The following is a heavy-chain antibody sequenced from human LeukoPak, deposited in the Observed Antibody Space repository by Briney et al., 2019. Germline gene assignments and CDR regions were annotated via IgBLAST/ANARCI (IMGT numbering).Heavy chain of an antibody. J-gene: IGHJ3*01. CDR1: GFTFSIYS. V-gene: IGHV3-21*01. CDR3: ARPNITSYYDSRGYDAFDV. CDR2: ISSSSSYI. Sequence: GGSLRLSCAASGFTFSIYSMNWVRQAPGKGLEWVSSISSSSSYIYYADSVKGRFTISRDNARNSVYLQMNSLRAEDRAVYYCARPNITSYYDSRGYDAFDVWGQGTMVTVSS. D-gene: IGHD3-22*01.